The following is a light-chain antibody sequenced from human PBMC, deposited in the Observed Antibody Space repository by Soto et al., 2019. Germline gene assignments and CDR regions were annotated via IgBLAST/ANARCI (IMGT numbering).Light chain of an antibody. CDR2: DAP. J-gene: IGKJ5*01. CDR3: QQRTKWHCT. V-gene: IGKV3D-11*02. CDR1: QSVSSY. Sequence: EIVCTHRPPPFPLSPEERAPPSSMASQSVSSYLAWYQQKPGQAPRLLIYDAPDRATGIPARFSGSGPGTEFTLTISSLETDDFAGYYCQQRTKWHCTFGQGTRLEIK.